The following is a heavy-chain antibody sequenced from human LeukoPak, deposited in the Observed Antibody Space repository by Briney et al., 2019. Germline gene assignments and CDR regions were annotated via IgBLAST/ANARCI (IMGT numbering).Heavy chain of an antibody. Sequence: TGESLRLSCAASGFTFSSYSMNWVRQAPGKGLEWVSAISGSGGSTYYADSVKGRFTISRDNSKNTLYLQMNSLRAEDTAVYYCVKGTIAVAGPDAFDIWGQGTMVTVSS. J-gene: IGHJ3*02. CDR1: GFTFSSYS. V-gene: IGHV3-23*01. CDR2: ISGSGGST. D-gene: IGHD6-19*01. CDR3: VKGTIAVAGPDAFDI.